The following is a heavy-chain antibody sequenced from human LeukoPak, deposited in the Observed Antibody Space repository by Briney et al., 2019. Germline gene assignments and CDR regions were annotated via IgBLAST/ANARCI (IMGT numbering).Heavy chain of an antibody. D-gene: IGHD6-13*01. J-gene: IGHJ4*02. CDR1: GYTFTSYW. Sequence: GESLKISCEGSGYTFTSYWIAWVRQMPGKGLEWMGIIYPGDSDTRYSPSSQGQVTISADKSISTAYLQWSSLKASDTAMYYCAKLGAYSSSWYGFFDYGGQGTLVAVSS. CDR3: AKLGAYSSSWYGFFDY. V-gene: IGHV5-51*01. CDR2: IYPGDSDT.